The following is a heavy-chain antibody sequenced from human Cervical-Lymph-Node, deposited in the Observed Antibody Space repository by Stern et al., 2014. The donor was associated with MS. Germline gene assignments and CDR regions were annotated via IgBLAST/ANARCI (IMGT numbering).Heavy chain of an antibody. CDR2: IVPISAKI. D-gene: IGHD3-22*01. J-gene: IGHJ4*02. CDR1: GGGFSNSA. Sequence: DQLVESGAEVKRPGSSMKLSCRASGGGFSNSALPWLRQAPGQGLEWMGGIVPISAKINYSQKFKGRVTITAQESTTTAYMELSSLTRDDTAIYFCARVGLSGFLDHWGQGTLVTVSS. CDR3: ARVGLSGFLDH. V-gene: IGHV1-69*01.